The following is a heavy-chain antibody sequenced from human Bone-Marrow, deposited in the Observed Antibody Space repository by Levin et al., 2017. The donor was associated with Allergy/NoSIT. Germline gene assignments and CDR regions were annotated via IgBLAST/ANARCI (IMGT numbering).Heavy chain of an antibody. CDR2: MNPNSGNT. J-gene: IGHJ6*02. Sequence: ASVKVSCKASGYTFTSYDINWVRQATGQGLEWMGWMNPNSGNTGYAQKFQGRVTMTRNTSISTAYMELSSLRSEDTAVYYCARAQTYYDFWSGYYVERYGMDVWGQGTTVTVSS. CDR3: ARAQTYYDFWSGYYVERYGMDV. CDR1: GYTFTSYD. V-gene: IGHV1-8*01. D-gene: IGHD3-3*01.